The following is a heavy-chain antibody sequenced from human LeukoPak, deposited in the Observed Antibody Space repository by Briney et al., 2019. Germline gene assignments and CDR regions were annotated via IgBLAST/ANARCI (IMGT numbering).Heavy chain of an antibody. J-gene: IGHJ4*02. Sequence: VTVSLTCTVSGGSISSYYWSWIRQPPGKGLEWIGYIYYGWSTNYNPSLKSRVTISVDTSKTQFSLKLSSVTAADTAVYYCARQGEVADYFDYWGQGTLVTVSS. V-gene: IGHV4-59*08. CDR1: GGSISSYY. CDR2: IYYGWST. CDR3: ARQGEVADYFDY.